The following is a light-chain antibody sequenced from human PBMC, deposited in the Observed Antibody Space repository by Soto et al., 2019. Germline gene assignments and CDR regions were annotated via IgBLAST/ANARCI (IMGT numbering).Light chain of an antibody. J-gene: IGKJ2*01. CDR3: QQRSNWPPYT. V-gene: IGKV3-11*01. CDR1: QSVSSY. Sequence: EIVLTQSPATLSLSPGERATLSCRASQSVSSYLAWYQQKPGQAPRLLIYDASNRATGIPARLSGSGSGTEYTPTISSLEPKDFAVYYCQQRSNWPPYTFGQGTKLEIK. CDR2: DAS.